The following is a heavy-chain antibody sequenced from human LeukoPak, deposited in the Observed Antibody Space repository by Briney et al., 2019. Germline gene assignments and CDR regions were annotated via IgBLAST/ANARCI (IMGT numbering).Heavy chain of an antibody. Sequence: GESLKISCKGSGYSFTSYWIGWVRQLPGKGLEWMGIIYPGDSDTRYSPSFQGQVTISADKSISTAYLQWSSLKASDTAMYYCAKVVDTGSYYFDYWGQGTLVTVSS. CDR3: AKVVDTGSYYFDY. D-gene: IGHD5-18*01. CDR2: IYPGDSDT. V-gene: IGHV5-51*01. J-gene: IGHJ4*02. CDR1: GYSFTSYW.